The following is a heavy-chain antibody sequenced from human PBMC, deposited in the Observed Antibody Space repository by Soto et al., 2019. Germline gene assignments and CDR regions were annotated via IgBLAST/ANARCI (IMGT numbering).Heavy chain of an antibody. CDR2: IYYSGST. Sequence: QVQLQESGPGLVKPSETLSLTCTVSGGSVSSGSYYWSWIRQPPGKGLEWIGYIYYSGSTNYNPSLKSRVTISVDTSKNQFSLKLSSVTAADTAVYYCARGVYDFWSGPYYYYGMDVWGQGTTVTVSS. CDR3: ARGVYDFWSGPYYYYGMDV. D-gene: IGHD3-3*01. CDR1: GGSVSSGSYY. V-gene: IGHV4-61*01. J-gene: IGHJ6*02.